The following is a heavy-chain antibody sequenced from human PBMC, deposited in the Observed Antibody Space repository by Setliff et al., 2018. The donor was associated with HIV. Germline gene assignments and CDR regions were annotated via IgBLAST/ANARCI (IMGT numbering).Heavy chain of an antibody. J-gene: IGHJ4*02. Sequence: GGSLRLSCAASGFTFSTYPMSWVRQAPGKGLGWVSGISGSGGSTYYADFVKGRFTISRDNSKNSLYLQMNSLRAEDTAVYYCARDLSSGPDYWGQGTLVTVSS. V-gene: IGHV3-23*01. CDR3: ARDLSSGPDY. D-gene: IGHD3-22*01. CDR2: ISGSGGST. CDR1: GFTFSTYP.